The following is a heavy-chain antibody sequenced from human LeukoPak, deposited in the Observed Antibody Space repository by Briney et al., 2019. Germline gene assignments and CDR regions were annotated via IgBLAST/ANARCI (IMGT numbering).Heavy chain of an antibody. CDR3: AKENRGSFSPLDY. Sequence: GGSLRLSCAASGFTFSSYAMSWVRQAQGKGLEWVSAISGSGGSTYYADSVKGRFTISRDNSRNTLYLQMNSLRAEDTAVYYCAKENRGSFSPLDYWGQGTLVTVSS. CDR2: ISGSGGST. D-gene: IGHD1-26*01. J-gene: IGHJ4*02. CDR1: GFTFSSYA. V-gene: IGHV3-23*01.